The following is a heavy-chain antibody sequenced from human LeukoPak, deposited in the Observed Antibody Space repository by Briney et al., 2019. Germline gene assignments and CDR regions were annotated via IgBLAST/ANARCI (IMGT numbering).Heavy chain of an antibody. CDR3: ARDPRGSGSYFGAFDI. J-gene: IGHJ3*02. V-gene: IGHV3-30-3*01. D-gene: IGHD1-26*01. CDR1: GFTFSSYA. CDR2: ISYDGSNK. Sequence: GGSPRLSCAASGFTFSSYAMHWVRQAPGKGLEWVAVISYDGSNKYYADSVKGRFTISRDNSKNTLYLQMNSLRAEDTAVYYCARDPRGSGSYFGAFDIWGQGTMVTVSS.